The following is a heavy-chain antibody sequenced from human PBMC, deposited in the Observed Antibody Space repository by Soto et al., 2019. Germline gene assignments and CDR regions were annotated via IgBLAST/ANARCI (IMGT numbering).Heavy chain of an antibody. CDR1: GFTFSSHT. CDR3: ARRITMVRGPYYYYAMDV. Sequence: GRSLSLSCPSSGFTFSSHTMNLVRQPPGNGLEWISYITSTSSTKNYADSVKGRFTISRDNANNSLYLQMNSLRDEDTAVYYCARRITMVRGPYYYYAMDVSGQGATVTVAS. V-gene: IGHV3-48*02. D-gene: IGHD3-10*01. CDR2: ITSTSSTK. J-gene: IGHJ6*02.